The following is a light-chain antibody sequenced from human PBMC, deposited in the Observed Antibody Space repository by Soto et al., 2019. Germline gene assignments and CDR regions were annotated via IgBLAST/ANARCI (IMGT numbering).Light chain of an antibody. CDR2: GAS. CDR3: QQYDNSART. Sequence: EIVLTQSPGTLSLSPGERATLSCRASQSVNSNYLAWYQQKPDQGRRVLMYGASSRATGVPDRFSGSGSGTDFTLTISSLEPEDFAMYYCQQYDNSARTFGQGTKVEIK. J-gene: IGKJ1*01. CDR1: QSVNSNY. V-gene: IGKV3-20*01.